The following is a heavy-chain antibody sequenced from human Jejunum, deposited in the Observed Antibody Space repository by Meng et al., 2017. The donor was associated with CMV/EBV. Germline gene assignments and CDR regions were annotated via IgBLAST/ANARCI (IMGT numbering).Heavy chain of an antibody. CDR2: ISNDGNNK. CDR3: VKDRGVPYYESLTGYSYFDY. J-gene: IGHJ4*02. Sequence: TYGMHWVRQAPGKGLEGVTCISNDGNNKYDGDSVKGRFTISRDNSKNTLYLQMNSLKAEDTSVYYCVKDRGVPYYESLTGYSYFDYWGQGALVTVSS. CDR1: TYG. V-gene: IGHV3-30*02. D-gene: IGHD3-9*01.